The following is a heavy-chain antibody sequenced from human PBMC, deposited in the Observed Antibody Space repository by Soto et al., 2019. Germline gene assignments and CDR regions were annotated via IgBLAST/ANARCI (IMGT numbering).Heavy chain of an antibody. D-gene: IGHD3-22*01. J-gene: IGHJ6*02. CDR2: IWYDGSNK. CDR1: GFTFSSYG. CDR3: ARGVGYYDSSGYLYYYYGMDV. V-gene: IGHV3-33*01. Sequence: ESGGGVVQPGRSLRLSCAASGFTFSSYGMHWVRQAPGKGLEWVAVIWYDGSNKYYADSVKGRFTISRDNSKNTLYLQMNSLRAEDTAVYYCARGVGYYDSSGYLYYYYGMDVWGQGTTVTVSS.